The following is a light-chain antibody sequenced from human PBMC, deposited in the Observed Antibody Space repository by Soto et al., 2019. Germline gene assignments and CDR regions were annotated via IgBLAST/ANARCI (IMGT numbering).Light chain of an antibody. CDR1: ITDVGGYKY. J-gene: IGLJ3*02. V-gene: IGLV2-14*01. CDR2: EVS. CDR3: SSYASSSTLV. Sequence: QSVLTQPASVSGSPGQSITISCTGTITDVGGYKYVSWYQQHPGKAPKLMIYEVSNRPSGVSDRFSGSKSGNTASLIISGLHDEDEADYYCSSYASSSTLVFGGGTKLTVL.